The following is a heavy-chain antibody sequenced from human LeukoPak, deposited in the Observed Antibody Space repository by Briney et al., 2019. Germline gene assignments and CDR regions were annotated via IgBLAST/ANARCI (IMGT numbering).Heavy chain of an antibody. J-gene: IGHJ3*02. CDR2: IYHSGST. D-gene: IGHD3-22*01. CDR3: ARVRYYDSSGYYYGNAFDI. V-gene: IGHV4-30-2*01. CDR1: GGSISSGGYY. Sequence: SETLSLTCTVSGGSISSGGYYWSWIRQPPGKGLEWIGYIYHSGSTYYNPSLKSRVTISVDRSKNQFSLKLSSVTAADTAVYYCARVRYYDSSGYYYGNAFDIWGQGTMVTVSS.